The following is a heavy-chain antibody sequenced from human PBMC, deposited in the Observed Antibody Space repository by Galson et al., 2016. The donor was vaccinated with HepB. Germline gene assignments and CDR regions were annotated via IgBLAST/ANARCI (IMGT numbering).Heavy chain of an antibody. CDR3: ARSLVYDGLDY. D-gene: IGHD5/OR15-5a*01. J-gene: IGHJ4*02. Sequence: SVKVSCKASGYTFTNFRLSWVRQAPGQGLEWMGRMSTYNGKTNFTQKFQGRVTMTTDTSTSTAYMELSSLRSDDTAAYYCARSLVYDGLDYWGQGTLVTVSS. CDR2: MSTYNGKT. CDR1: GYTFTNFR. V-gene: IGHV1-18*01.